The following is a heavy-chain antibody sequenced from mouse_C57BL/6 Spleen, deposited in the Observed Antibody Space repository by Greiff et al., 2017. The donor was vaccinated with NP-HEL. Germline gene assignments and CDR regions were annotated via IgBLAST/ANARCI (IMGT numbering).Heavy chain of an antibody. J-gene: IGHJ3*01. D-gene: IGHD3-1*01. CDR3: AREDRDVGFAY. CDR2: ISDGGSYT. Sequence: EVKVVESGGGLVKPGGSLKLSCAASGFTFSSYAMSWVRQTPEKRLEWVATISDGGSYTYYPDNVKGRFTISRDNAKNNLYLQMSHLKSEDTAMYYCAREDRDVGFAYWGQGTLVTVSA. CDR1: GFTFSSYA. V-gene: IGHV5-4*01.